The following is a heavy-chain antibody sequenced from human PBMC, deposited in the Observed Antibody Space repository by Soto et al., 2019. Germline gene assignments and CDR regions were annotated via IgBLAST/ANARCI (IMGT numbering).Heavy chain of an antibody. CDR2: IFNSGTT. V-gene: IGHV4-31*02. J-gene: IGHJ4*02. D-gene: IGHD1-26*01. Sequence: SLTCSVSGASTVSHYHWTWIRQPPGKGLEWMGYIFNSGTTFYNPSLTSRLSISMDTSGNHFSLELRSVTAADTAVYYCALALGPTTGLDYWGQGTQVTVSS. CDR3: ALALGPTTGLDY. CDR1: GASTVSHYH.